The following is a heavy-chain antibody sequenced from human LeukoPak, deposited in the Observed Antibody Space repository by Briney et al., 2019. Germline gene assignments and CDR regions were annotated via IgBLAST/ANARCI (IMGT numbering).Heavy chain of an antibody. D-gene: IGHD2-2*01. Sequence: SETLSLTGTVSGGSVSSGSYYWSWIRQPPGKGLEWIGCNYYSGSTNYNPSLKSRVTISVDTSKNQFSLKLSSVTAADTAVYFCASVSRYCTSTSCYATAWLDPWGQGTLVTVSS. CDR3: ASVSRYCTSTSCYATAWLDP. CDR1: GGSVSSGSYY. CDR2: NYYSGST. J-gene: IGHJ5*02. V-gene: IGHV4-61*01.